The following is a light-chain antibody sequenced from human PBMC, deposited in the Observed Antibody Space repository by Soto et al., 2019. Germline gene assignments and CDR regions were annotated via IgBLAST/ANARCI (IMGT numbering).Light chain of an antibody. CDR2: GAS. Sequence: EIWLTQSPGSLSLSPGDRATLSCWTSQSIPSIDLAWYQQRTGQAPRLLIYGASSRATGIPERLRGSGYGADLTITITRMQTEDFEVYYCQHYGSRLWTFGHGTKVDI. J-gene: IGKJ1*01. V-gene: IGKV3-20*01. CDR1: QSIPSID. CDR3: QHYGSRLWT.